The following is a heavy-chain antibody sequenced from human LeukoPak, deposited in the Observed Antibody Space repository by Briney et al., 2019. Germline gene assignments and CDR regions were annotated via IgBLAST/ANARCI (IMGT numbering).Heavy chain of an antibody. CDR3: ARSERVDTESDL. Sequence: GGSLRLSCTGSGFNFGRLTMNWIRQAPGKGLEWVSSISSTSTYTWFAPSVRGRFTISRDNAENSVFLETKRLRTNDTGIYYCARSERVDTESDLWGQGTLVTVSS. D-gene: IGHD2-8*02. CDR1: GFNFGRLT. V-gene: IGHV3-21*04. CDR2: ISSTSTYT. J-gene: IGHJ5*02.